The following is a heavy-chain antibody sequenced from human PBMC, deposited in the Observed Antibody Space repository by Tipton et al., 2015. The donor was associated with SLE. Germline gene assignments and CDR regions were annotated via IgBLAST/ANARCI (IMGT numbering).Heavy chain of an antibody. J-gene: IGHJ1*01. CDR1: GGTFSSYA. Sequence: QLVQSGAEVKKPGSSVKVSCKASGGTFSSYAISWVRQAPGQGLEWMGGIIPIFGTANYAQKFQGRVTITTDESTGTAYMELSSLRSEDTAVYYCARGVKQLVRTEYFQHWGQGTLVTVSS. CDR3: ARGVKQLVRTEYFQH. CDR2: IIPIFGTA. V-gene: IGHV1-69*05. D-gene: IGHD6-6*01.